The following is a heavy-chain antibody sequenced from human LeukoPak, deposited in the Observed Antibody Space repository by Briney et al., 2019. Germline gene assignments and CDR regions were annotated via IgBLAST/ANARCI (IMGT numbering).Heavy chain of an antibody. CDR2: IYYSGST. V-gene: IGHV4-30-4*02. J-gene: IGHJ4*02. CDR3: ARDVGYDILTGYYGFDY. CDR1: GGSISSGDYY. D-gene: IGHD3-9*01. Sequence: SETLSLTCTVSGGSISSGDYYWSWIRQPPGKGLEWIGYIYYSGSTYYNPSLKSRVTISVDTSKNQFSLKLSSVTAADTAVYYCARDVGYDILTGYYGFDYWGQGTLVTVSS.